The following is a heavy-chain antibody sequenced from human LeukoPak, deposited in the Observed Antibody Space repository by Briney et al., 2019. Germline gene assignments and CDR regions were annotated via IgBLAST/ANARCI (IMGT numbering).Heavy chain of an antibody. CDR3: TATYYYDSSGYYY. Sequence: GGSLRLSCAASGFIFSNAWMTWVRQAPGKGLEWVGRIKSKTDGGTTGYAAPVKGRFTISRDDSKNTLYLQMNSLKTEDTAVYYCTATYYYDSSGYYYWGQGTLVTVSS. CDR1: GFIFSNAW. CDR2: IKSKTDGGTT. J-gene: IGHJ4*02. V-gene: IGHV3-15*01. D-gene: IGHD3-22*01.